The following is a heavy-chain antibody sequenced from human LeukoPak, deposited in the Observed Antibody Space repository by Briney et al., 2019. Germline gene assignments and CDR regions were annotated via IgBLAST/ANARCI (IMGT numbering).Heavy chain of an antibody. CDR1: GGTFSSYA. CDR2: IIPILGIA. V-gene: IGHV1-69*04. CDR3: ARDHGVSSWYPVSSYYGMDV. D-gene: IGHD6-13*01. J-gene: IGHJ6*02. Sequence: VASVKVPCKASGGTFSSYAISWVRQAPGQGLEWMGRIIPILGIANYAQKFQGRVTITADKSTSTAYMELSSLRSEDTAVYYCARDHGVSSWYPVSSYYGMDVWGQGTTVTVSS.